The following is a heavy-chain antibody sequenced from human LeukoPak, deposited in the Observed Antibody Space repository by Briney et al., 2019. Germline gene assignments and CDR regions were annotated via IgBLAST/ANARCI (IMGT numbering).Heavy chain of an antibody. J-gene: IGHJ4*02. Sequence: GGSLRLSCAASGFTFSNHGMNWVRQAPGKGLEWVSGISPSGDITYYADSVKGRFTISRDNSKNTLYLEVISLTAEDTAVYYCAKGIAVAGRGNDYWGQGTLVTVSS. CDR3: AKGIAVAGRGNDY. D-gene: IGHD6-19*01. CDR1: GFTFSNHG. V-gene: IGHV3-23*01. CDR2: ISPSGDIT.